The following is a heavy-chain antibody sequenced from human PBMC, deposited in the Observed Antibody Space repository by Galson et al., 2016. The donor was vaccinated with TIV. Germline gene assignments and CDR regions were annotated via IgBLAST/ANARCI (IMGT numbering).Heavy chain of an antibody. CDR2: IYYNGIT. CDR1: GDSISGYY. J-gene: IGHJ4*02. Sequence: ETLSLTCAVSGDSISGYYWRWIRQAPGKGLECIGYIYYNGITYYSPSLKSRVTISVDTTSNQLSLKLTSVTAADTATYYCARWNEGPDYWGRGTLVTVSS. CDR3: ARWNEGPDY. D-gene: IGHD1-1*01. V-gene: IGHV4-59*01.